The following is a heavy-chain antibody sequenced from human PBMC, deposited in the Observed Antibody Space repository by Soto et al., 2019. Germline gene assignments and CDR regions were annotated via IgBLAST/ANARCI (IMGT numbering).Heavy chain of an antibody. CDR2: LKPDNGGT. Sequence: QVQLVQSGAEVKPPGASVKVSCKASGYTFTGHYMHWVRQASGRRLEFLGWLKPDNGGTYYAPKFQGRVTFTRDTSNTTAYMEMSGLHSDDTAVYFCARDLCPLGSGSPCPTFGMDLWGQGTTVAVSS. CDR3: ARDLCPLGSGSPCPTFGMDL. V-gene: IGHV1-2*02. CDR1: GYTFTGHY. D-gene: IGHD3-10*01. J-gene: IGHJ6*02.